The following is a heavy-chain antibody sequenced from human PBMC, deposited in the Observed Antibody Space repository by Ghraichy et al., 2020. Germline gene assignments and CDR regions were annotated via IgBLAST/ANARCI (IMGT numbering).Heavy chain of an antibody. D-gene: IGHD6-13*01. CDR3: ARRGIAAPYYYGMDV. CDR1: GYTFTGYY. V-gene: IGHV1-2*02. CDR2: INPNSGGT. J-gene: IGHJ6*02. Sequence: ASVKVSCKASGYTFTGYYMHWVRQAPGQGLEWMGWINPNSGGTNYAQKFQGRVTMTRDTSISTAYMELSRLRSDDTAVYYCARRGIAAPYYYGMDVWGQGTTVTVSS.